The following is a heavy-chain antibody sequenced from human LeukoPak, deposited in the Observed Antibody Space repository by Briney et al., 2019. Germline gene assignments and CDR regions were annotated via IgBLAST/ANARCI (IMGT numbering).Heavy chain of an antibody. CDR2: IYYSGTT. CDR3: AGEITSSCHH. Sequence: SETLSLTCTVSGGSISSSSYYWGWVRQPPGKGLECIGSIYYSGTTFDKPALKSRVTISVDTSKNQFSLKLSSVTAADTAVYYCAGEITSSCHHWGQGTLVTVSS. V-gene: IGHV4-39*01. J-gene: IGHJ1*01. CDR1: GGSISSSSYY. D-gene: IGHD1-14*01.